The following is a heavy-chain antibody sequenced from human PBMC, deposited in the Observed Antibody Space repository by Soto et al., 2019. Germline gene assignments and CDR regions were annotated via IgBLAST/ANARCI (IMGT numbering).Heavy chain of an antibody. Sequence: QVQLQESGPGLVKPSGTLSLTCAVSGGSISSSNWWSWVRQPPGKGLEWIGEIYHSGSTNYNPSLKSRVTLSVDKSNNQFSLKLSSVTAADTAVYYCARVSGSYYYGMDVWGQGITVTVSS. D-gene: IGHD1-26*01. CDR1: GGSISSSNW. CDR3: ARVSGSYYYGMDV. J-gene: IGHJ6*02. CDR2: IYHSGST. V-gene: IGHV4-4*02.